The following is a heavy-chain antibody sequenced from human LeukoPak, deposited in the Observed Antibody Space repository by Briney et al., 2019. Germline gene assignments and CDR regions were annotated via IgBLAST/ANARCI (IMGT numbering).Heavy chain of an antibody. CDR3: ARGVLLQGRGAFDI. J-gene: IGHJ3*02. V-gene: IGHV1-2*02. CDR2: IIPKNGDT. CDR1: GYTFSVYY. D-gene: IGHD3-10*01. Sequence: ASVKASCKASGYTFSVYYIHWLRQAPGQGREWMGWIIPKNGDTNYAQKFRDRVTMTRDTSISTAYMEINSLTSDDTAVYYCARGVLLQGRGAFDIWGQGAMVTVSS.